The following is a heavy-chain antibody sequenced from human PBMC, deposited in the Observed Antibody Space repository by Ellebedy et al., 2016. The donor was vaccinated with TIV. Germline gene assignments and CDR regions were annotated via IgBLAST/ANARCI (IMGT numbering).Heavy chain of an antibody. D-gene: IGHD6-6*01. V-gene: IGHV1-24*01. CDR1: GYTLTELS. CDR2: FDPEDGET. J-gene: IGHJ6*02. Sequence: ASVKVSCKVSGYTLTELSIHWVRQAPGKGLEWMGGFDPEDGETIYAQKFQGRVTMTEDTSTYTAYMELSSLRSEDTAVYYCASPLRGYSSSHTPGYYGMDVWGQGTTVTVSS. CDR3: ASPLRGYSSSHTPGYYGMDV.